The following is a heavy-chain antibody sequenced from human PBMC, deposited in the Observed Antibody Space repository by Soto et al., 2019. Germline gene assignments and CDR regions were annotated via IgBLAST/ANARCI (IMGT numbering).Heavy chain of an antibody. J-gene: IGHJ4*02. CDR1: GFTFSSYG. Sequence: GGSLRLSCASSGFTFSSYGMHLVRQAPGKGLEWVAVISYDGSNKYYADSVRGRFTISRDNSKNTLYLQMNSLRAEDTAVYHCAKCQGSPRRWQTNPGDYWGQGTLVTVSS. CDR2: ISYDGSNK. CDR3: AKCQGSPRRWQTNPGDY. V-gene: IGHV3-30*18.